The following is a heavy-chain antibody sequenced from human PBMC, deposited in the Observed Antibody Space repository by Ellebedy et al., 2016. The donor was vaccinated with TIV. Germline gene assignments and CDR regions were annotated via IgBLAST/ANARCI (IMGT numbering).Heavy chain of an antibody. CDR3: ARRAIGGGWLFDY. D-gene: IGHD6-19*01. CDR2: IYPADSDT. Sequence: GESLKISCQGSGYSFTSFWIGWVRQMPGKGLEWMGIIYPADSDTRYSPSFQGQVTISADASINTAYLQWSSLKTSDTAMYYCARRAIGGGWLFDYWGQGTLVTVSS. V-gene: IGHV5-51*01. J-gene: IGHJ4*02. CDR1: GYSFTSFW.